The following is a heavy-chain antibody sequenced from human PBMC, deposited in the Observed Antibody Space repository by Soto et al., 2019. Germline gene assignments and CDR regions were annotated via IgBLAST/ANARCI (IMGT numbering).Heavy chain of an antibody. CDR3: ARDDIPGRAVAIYGMT. Sequence: GGSLRLSCAASRFTFSNYGMHWVRQAPGKGLEWVAVIWYDGSNKYYADSVKGRFTISRDNSKNTLYLQMNSLRAEDTAVYYCARDDIPGRAVAIYGMTFGAKGPRSPSP. CDR2: IWYDGSNK. V-gene: IGHV3-33*01. J-gene: IGHJ6*02. CDR1: RFTFSNYG. D-gene: IGHD6-19*01.